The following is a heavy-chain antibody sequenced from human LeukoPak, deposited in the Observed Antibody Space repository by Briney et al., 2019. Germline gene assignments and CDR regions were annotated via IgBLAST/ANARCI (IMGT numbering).Heavy chain of an antibody. D-gene: IGHD5-18*01. CDR2: IYYSGST. CDR1: GGSISSYY. J-gene: IGHJ4*02. CDR3: AREVLYSYGYGD. Sequence: PSETLSLTCTVSGGSISSYYWCWIRQPPPKGLEWIGYIYYSGSTNYNPSLKSRVTISVDTSKNQFSLKLSSVTAADTAVYYCAREVLYSYGYGDWGQGTLVTVSS. V-gene: IGHV4-59*01.